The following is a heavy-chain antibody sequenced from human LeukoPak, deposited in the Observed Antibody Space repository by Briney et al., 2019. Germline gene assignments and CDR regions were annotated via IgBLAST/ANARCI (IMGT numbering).Heavy chain of an antibody. CDR1: GYTFINYA. Sequence: ASVTVSCKASGYTFINYAINWVRQAPGQGLEWMGGISAYNGNTNYAQNLQGRVTMTTDTSTNTAYMELRSLRSDDTAVYYCALQQQLGRVGDYWGQGTLVTVSS. CDR3: ALQQQLGRVGDY. D-gene: IGHD1-1*01. V-gene: IGHV1-18*01. J-gene: IGHJ4*02. CDR2: ISAYNGNT.